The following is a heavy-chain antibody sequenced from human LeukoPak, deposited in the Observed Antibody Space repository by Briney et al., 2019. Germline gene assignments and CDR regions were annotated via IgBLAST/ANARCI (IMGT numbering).Heavy chain of an antibody. Sequence: EGSVKVSCKASGYTFTSYGISWVRQAPGQGLEWMGWISGYNGNTNYAQKFQGRGTMTTDTSTSTAYMELRSLRSDDTAVYYCARDNSVRDEAWWFNPWGQGTLVTVSS. CDR2: ISGYNGNT. CDR3: ARDNSVRDEAWWFNP. V-gene: IGHV1-18*01. D-gene: IGHD5-24*01. CDR1: GYTFTSYG. J-gene: IGHJ5*02.